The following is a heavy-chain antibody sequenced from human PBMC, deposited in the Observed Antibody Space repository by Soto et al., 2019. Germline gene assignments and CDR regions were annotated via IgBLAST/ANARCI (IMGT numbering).Heavy chain of an antibody. CDR1: GGSMSSYY. D-gene: IGHD3-22*01. CDR2: IYASGST. V-gene: IGHV4-4*07. CDR3: VRDISGYYYIFDH. J-gene: IGHJ4*02. Sequence: PSETLSLTCTVSGGSMSSYYWSWIRQPAGKGLEWIGRIYASGSTNYNPSLKSRVTMSVDTSKNQFSLKLSSVTAADTAVYYCVRDISGYYYIFDHWGQGTLVTVSS.